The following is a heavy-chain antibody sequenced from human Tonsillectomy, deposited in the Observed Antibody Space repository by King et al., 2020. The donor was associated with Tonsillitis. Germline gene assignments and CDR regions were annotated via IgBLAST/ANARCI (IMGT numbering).Heavy chain of an antibody. CDR1: GGSFSGYY. D-gene: IGHD6-13*01. CDR3: ARGRAMSAAGIDAFDY. V-gene: IGHV4-34*01. Sequence: VQLQQWGAGLLKPSETLSLTCAVYGGSFSGYYWRWIRQPPGKGLEWIGEINHSGSINYNPSLKSRVSISVDTSKNQFSLHLSSVTAADTAVYYFARGRAMSAAGIDAFDYWGQGTLVTVSS. J-gene: IGHJ4*02. CDR2: INHSGSI.